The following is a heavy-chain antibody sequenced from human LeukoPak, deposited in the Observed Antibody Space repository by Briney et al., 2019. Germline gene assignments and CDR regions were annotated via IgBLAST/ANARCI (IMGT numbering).Heavy chain of an antibody. Sequence: RIYTSGSTNYNPSLKSRVTISVDTSKNQFSLKLSSVTAADTAVYYCARSAKTRFGESNYDYWGQGTLVTVSS. CDR2: IYTSGST. CDR3: ARSAKTRFGESNYDY. D-gene: IGHD3-10*01. J-gene: IGHJ4*02. V-gene: IGHV4-61*02.